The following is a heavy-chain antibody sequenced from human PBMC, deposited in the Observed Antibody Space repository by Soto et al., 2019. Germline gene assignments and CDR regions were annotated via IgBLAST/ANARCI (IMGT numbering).Heavy chain of an antibody. Sequence: ASETLSLTCSVSGDSISNSRFYWAWIRQPPGEGLEWIGSIYHTGNAYYNPSLKSRVTISVDTSKNQFSLKLTSVTAADAALYYCAGDFFDSSDYTTNWFDPWGQGTLVTVSS. CDR1: GDSISNSRFY. D-gene: IGHD3-22*01. CDR2: IYHTGNA. V-gene: IGHV4-39*01. CDR3: AGDFFDSSDYTTNWFDP. J-gene: IGHJ5*02.